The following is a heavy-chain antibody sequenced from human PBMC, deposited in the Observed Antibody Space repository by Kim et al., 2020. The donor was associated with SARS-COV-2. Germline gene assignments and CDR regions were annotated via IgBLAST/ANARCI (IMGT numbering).Heavy chain of an antibody. CDR3: ARGPVSQWLVSYYYYYGMDV. Sequence: GGSLRLSCAASGFTFSSYWMHWVRQAPGKGLVWVSRINSDGSSTSYADSVKGRFTISRDNAKNTLYLQMNSLRAEDTAVYYCARGPVSQWLVSYYYYYGMDVWGQGTTVTVSS. CDR2: INSDGSST. CDR1: GFTFSSYW. J-gene: IGHJ6*02. V-gene: IGHV3-74*01. D-gene: IGHD6-19*01.